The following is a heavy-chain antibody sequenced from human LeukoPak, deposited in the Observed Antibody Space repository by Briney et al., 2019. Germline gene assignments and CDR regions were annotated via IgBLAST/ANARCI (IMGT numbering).Heavy chain of an antibody. J-gene: IGHJ4*02. CDR3: ASPGAGPTKY. Sequence: SETLSLTCTVSGSSISSGGYYWGWIRQPQGKGLEWIGSIYYSGSTYYNPSLKSRVTIAVDTTKSQFSLTLSSVTAADTAVYYCASPGAGPTKYWGQGTLVTVSS. D-gene: IGHD2-8*01. CDR2: IYYSGST. CDR1: GSSISSGGYY. V-gene: IGHV4-39*01.